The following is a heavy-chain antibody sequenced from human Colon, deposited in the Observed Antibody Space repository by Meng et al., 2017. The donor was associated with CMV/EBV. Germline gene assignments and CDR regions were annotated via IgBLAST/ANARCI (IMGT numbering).Heavy chain of an antibody. J-gene: IGHJ5*02. CDR1: GYTFTGYY. V-gene: IGHV1-2*02. D-gene: IGHD2-2*01. CDR3: ARDRRRAYCSSTSCSNWFDP. CDR2: INPNSGGT. Sequence: ASVKVSCKASGYTFTGYYMHWVRQAPGQGLEWMGWINPNSGGTNYAQKFQGRVTMTRDTSISTAYMELSRLRSDDTAVYYGARDRRRAYCSSTSCSNWFDPWGQGTLVTVSS.